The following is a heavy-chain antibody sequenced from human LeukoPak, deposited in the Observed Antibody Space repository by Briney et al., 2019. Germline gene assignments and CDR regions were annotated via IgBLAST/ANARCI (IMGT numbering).Heavy chain of an antibody. J-gene: IGHJ4*02. V-gene: IGHV1-8*01. CDR3: ARLMGSGPRGTAPAIDY. CDR1: GYTFTSYD. CDR2: MNPNSGNT. Sequence: ASVKVSCKASGYTFTSYDINWVRQATGQGLEWMGWMNPNSGNTGYAQKFQGRVTITRNTSISTAYMELSSLRSEDTAVYYCARLMGSGPRGTAPAIDYWGQGTLVTVSS. D-gene: IGHD1-14*01.